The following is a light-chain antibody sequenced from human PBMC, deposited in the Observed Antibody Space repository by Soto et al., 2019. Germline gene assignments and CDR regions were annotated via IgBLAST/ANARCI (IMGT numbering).Light chain of an antibody. V-gene: IGLV2-8*01. CDR1: SSDVGTYKY. CDR3: SSYAGSNNVL. J-gene: IGLJ2*01. Sequence: QSVLTQPPSASGSPGQSVTISCTGTSSDVGTYKYVSWYQQHPGKAPKLMIYEVSKRPSGVPDRFSASKSGNTASLTVSGLQDEDEADYYCSSYAGSNNVLFGGGTKLTVL. CDR2: EVS.